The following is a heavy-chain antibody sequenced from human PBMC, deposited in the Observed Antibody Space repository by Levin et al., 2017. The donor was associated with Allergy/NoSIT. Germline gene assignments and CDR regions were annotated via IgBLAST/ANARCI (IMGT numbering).Heavy chain of an antibody. J-gene: IGHJ4*02. CDR2: ISSSSTYI. CDR3: VREIAEEGT. V-gene: IGHV3-21*01. D-gene: IGHD1-1*01. CDR1: GFTFSGYT. Sequence: PGGSLRLSCAASGFTFSGYTLNWVRQAPGKGLEWVSSISSSSTYIYYADSLKGRFTISRDDAKNSLSLQMDSLRAEDTALYYCVREIAEEGTWGQGTLVIVSS.